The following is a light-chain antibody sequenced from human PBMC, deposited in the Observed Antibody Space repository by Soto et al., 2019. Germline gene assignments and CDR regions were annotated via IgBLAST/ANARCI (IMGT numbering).Light chain of an antibody. J-gene: IGKJ1*01. CDR1: QDINNY. Sequence: DIQMTQSPSSLSASVGDRVTITCQASQDINNYLNWYQQKPGKAPKLLIYDASNLETGVPSRFSGSGSGTDFTFTISSLQPADIVTYYSQPYDTLPWTFGQGTNVEIK. V-gene: IGKV1-33*01. CDR2: DAS. CDR3: QPYDTLPWT.